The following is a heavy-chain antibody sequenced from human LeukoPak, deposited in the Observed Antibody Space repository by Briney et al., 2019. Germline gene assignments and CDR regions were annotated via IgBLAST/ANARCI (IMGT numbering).Heavy chain of an antibody. J-gene: IGHJ6*02. CDR2: FDPEDGET. CDR1: GYTLTELS. V-gene: IGHV1-24*01. Sequence: ASVKVSCKVSGYTLTELSMHWVRQAPGKGLEWMGGFDPEDGETTYAQKFQGRVTMTEDTSTDTAYMELSSLRSEDTAVYYCATWAGGLLYDYYYYGMDVWGQGTTVTVSS. CDR3: ATWAGGLLYDYYYYGMDV. D-gene: IGHD3-3*01.